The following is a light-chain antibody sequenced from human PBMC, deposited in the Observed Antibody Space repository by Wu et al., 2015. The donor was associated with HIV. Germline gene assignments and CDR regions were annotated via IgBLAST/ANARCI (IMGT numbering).Light chain of an antibody. CDR1: ETIDSD. V-gene: IGKV1-39*01. Sequence: DIQMTQSPSSLPASVGDRITITCRTSETIDSDLNWYQQKTGKAPKLLIYAASTLRSGVPSRFSGSGSGTHFTLTINNLQPEDFATYYCQQSYSTQYSFGQGTKLQI. CDR2: AAS. J-gene: IGKJ2*03. CDR3: QQSYSTQYS.